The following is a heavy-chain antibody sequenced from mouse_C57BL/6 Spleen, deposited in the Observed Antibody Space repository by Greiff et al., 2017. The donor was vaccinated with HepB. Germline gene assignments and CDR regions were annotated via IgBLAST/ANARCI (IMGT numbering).Heavy chain of an antibody. CDR2: INPSNGGT. V-gene: IGHV1-53*01. D-gene: IGHD2-4*01. CDR1: GYTFTSYG. J-gene: IGHJ4*01. Sequence: QVQLQQSGTELVKPGASVKLSCKASGYTFTSYGMNWVKQRPGQGLEWIGNINPSNGGTNYNEKFKSKATLTVDKSSSTAYMQLSSLTSEDSAVYYCARWYYDYGDGYDMDYWGQGTSVTVSS. CDR3: ARWYYDYGDGYDMDY.